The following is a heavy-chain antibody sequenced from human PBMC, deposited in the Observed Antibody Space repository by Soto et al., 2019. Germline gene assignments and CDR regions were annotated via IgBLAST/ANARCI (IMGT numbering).Heavy chain of an antibody. CDR3: AGVQSSSWLGNYCFGMDV. V-gene: IGHV3-66*01. Sequence: EVQVVESGGGLAQPGGSLRLSCVASGFTASRNYMSWVRQAPGKGLEWVSCIYSGGTAYYADSVKGRFTISRDNSKHTLYLQMDRLRHEATAVSDCAGVQSSSWLGNYCFGMDVWGQGTTVTVSS. CDR2: IYSGGTA. CDR1: GFTASRNY. D-gene: IGHD6-13*01. J-gene: IGHJ6*02.